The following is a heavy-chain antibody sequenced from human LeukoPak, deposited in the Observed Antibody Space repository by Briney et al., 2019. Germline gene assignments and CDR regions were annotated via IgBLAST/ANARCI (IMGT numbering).Heavy chain of an antibody. Sequence: ASVNVSCKASGYTFTSYDIHWVRQPTAQGLEWMGWMHPQSGNTGYTQKFQGRVTMTRNTSISTAYMELSSLRSEDTAVYYCARAYCSGGSCSASDYWGQGTLVTVSS. D-gene: IGHD2-15*01. CDR1: GYTFTSYD. CDR3: ARAYCSGGSCSASDY. V-gene: IGHV1-8*01. J-gene: IGHJ4*02. CDR2: MHPQSGNT.